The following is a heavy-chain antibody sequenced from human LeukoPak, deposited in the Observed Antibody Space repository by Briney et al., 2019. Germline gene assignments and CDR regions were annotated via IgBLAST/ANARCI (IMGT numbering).Heavy chain of an antibody. J-gene: IGHJ5*01. CDR1: GFTFSNYW. D-gene: IGHD3-3*01. CDR3: VRDWDHYDFDS. Sequence: PGGSLRLSCAASGFTFSNYWIHWVRQAPGKGLVWVSRINPAGNYAIYADSVKGRFTISRDNAKNTVYLQMNSLRAEDTALFYCVRDWDHYDFDSWGQGTLVTVSS. V-gene: IGHV3-74*01. CDR2: INPAGNYA.